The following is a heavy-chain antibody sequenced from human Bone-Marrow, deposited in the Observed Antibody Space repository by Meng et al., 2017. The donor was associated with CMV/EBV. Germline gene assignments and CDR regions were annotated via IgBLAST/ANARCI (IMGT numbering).Heavy chain of an antibody. V-gene: IGHV1-2*02. J-gene: IGHJ4*02. CDR3: TRAPSAEARTPPFDY. Sequence: ASVKVSCKASGYIFTAYFMHWVRQAPGQGLEWVGWHNPNIGGANYAQKFQGRVIMTRDRSINTAYMELSGLTSDDTAIYYCTRAPSAEARTPPFDYWGQGTLVTVSS. CDR2: HNPNIGGA. CDR1: GYIFTAYF.